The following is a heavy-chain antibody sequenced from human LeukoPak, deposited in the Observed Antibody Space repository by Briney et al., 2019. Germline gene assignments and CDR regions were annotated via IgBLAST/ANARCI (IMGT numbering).Heavy chain of an antibody. D-gene: IGHD6-6*01. J-gene: IGHJ4*02. CDR3: ARAVSSSSAY. Sequence: TVKVSCKASGYTFTGYYMHWVRQAPGQGLDWMGWIDPNSGGTNYAQKFQGRVTMTRDTSISTAYMELSRLRSDDTAVFYCARAVSSSSAYWGQGTLVTVSS. V-gene: IGHV1-2*02. CDR1: GYTFTGYY. CDR2: IDPNSGGT.